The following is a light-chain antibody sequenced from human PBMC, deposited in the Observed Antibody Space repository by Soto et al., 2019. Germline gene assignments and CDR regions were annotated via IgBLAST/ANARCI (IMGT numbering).Light chain of an antibody. J-gene: IGKJ1*01. Sequence: EVVLTQSPATLSLSPGERATLSCRASQSVSNYLAWYQQKRGQAPRLLIYDASNRATGIPARFSGSGSGTDLTLTISSLEPEDFAVYYCQQYNNWPPWTFGQGTKVDIK. CDR2: DAS. V-gene: IGKV3-11*01. CDR1: QSVSNY. CDR3: QQYNNWPPWT.